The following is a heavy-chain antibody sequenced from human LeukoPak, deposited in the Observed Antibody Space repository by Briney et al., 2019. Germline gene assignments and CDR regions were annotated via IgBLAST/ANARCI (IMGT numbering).Heavy chain of an antibody. CDR2: IKQDGGEK. CDR1: GFTFSSYW. Sequence: GGSLRLSCAASGFTFSSYWMIWVRQAPGKGLEWVASIKQDGGEKYYVDSVKGRFTISRDNAKNSLYLQMNSLRAEDTAVYYCARVGAKCSSSSASFWGQGTLVTVSS. V-gene: IGHV3-7*03. D-gene: IGHD6-13*01. J-gene: IGHJ4*02. CDR3: ARVGAKCSSSSASF.